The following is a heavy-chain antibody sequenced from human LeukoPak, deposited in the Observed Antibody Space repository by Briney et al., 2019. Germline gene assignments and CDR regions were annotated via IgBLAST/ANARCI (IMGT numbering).Heavy chain of an antibody. Sequence: ASVKVSCKASGYTFTSYAMHWVRQAPGQRLEWMGWINAGNGNTKYSQKFQGRVTITRDTSASTAYMELSRLRSDDTAVYYCATGSSSWYGNFDYWGQGTLVTVSS. CDR2: INAGNGNT. J-gene: IGHJ4*02. D-gene: IGHD6-13*01. V-gene: IGHV1-3*01. CDR3: ATGSSSWYGNFDY. CDR1: GYTFTSYA.